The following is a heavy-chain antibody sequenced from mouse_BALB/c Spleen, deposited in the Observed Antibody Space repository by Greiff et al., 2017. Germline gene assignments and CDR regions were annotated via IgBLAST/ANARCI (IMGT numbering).Heavy chain of an antibody. V-gene: IGHV7-3*02. D-gene: IGHD2-2*01. CDR1: GFTFTDYY. CDR2: IRNKANGYTT. J-gene: IGHJ3*01. Sequence: EVKLEESGGGLVQPGGSLRLSCATSGFTFTDYYMSWVRQPPGKALEWLGFIRNKANGYTTEYSASVKGRFTISRDNSQSILYLQMNTLRAEDSATYYCARGVNGWFAYWGQGTLVTVSA. CDR3: ARGVNGWFAY.